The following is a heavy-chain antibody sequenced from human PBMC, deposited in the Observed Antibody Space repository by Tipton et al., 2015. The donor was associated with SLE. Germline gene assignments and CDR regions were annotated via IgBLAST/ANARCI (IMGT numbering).Heavy chain of an antibody. CDR1: GFTVSSNY. CDR2: IYSGGRT. J-gene: IGHJ6*03. CDR3: ARGEDYSGSYQDYYYYMDV. D-gene: IGHD1-26*01. Sequence: SLRLSCAASGFTVSSNYMSWVRQAPGKGLEWVSVIYSGGRTYYADSVKGRFTISRDDSRNTLYLQMDSLRAEDTAVYYCARGEDYSGSYQDYYYYMDVWGKGTTVTVSS. V-gene: IGHV3-53*01.